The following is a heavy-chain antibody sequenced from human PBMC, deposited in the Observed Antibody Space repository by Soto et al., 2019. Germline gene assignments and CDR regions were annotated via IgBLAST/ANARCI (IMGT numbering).Heavy chain of an antibody. J-gene: IGHJ5*02. V-gene: IGHV3-11*01. CDR2: ISSSGSTI. Sequence: GGSLRLSCAASGFTFSDYYMSWIRQAPGKGLEWVSYISSSGSTIYYADSVKGRFTISRDNAKNSLYLQMNSLRAEDTAVYYCARDQYYDFWSGYYTGWFDPWGQGTLVTVSS. D-gene: IGHD3-3*01. CDR1: GFTFSDYY. CDR3: ARDQYYDFWSGYYTGWFDP.